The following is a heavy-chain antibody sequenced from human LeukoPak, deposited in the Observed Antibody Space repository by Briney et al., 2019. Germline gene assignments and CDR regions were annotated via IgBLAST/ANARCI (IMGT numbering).Heavy chain of an antibody. CDR1: GFTFSSYT. CDR2: ISSSSSYI. J-gene: IGHJ6*02. V-gene: IGHV3-21*01. Sequence: GGSLRLSCAASGFTFSSYTMNWVRPAPGKGLEWVSSISSSSSYIYYADSVKGRLTISRDNAKNSLYLQMNSLRAEDTAVYYCARDPTPRYCSGGSCYTHYGMDVWGQGTTVTVSS. CDR3: ARDPTPRYCSGGSCYTHYGMDV. D-gene: IGHD2-15*01.